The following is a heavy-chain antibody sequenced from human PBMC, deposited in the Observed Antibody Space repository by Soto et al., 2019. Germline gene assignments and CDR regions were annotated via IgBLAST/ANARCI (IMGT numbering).Heavy chain of an antibody. CDR3: ARVFTVRRGRGSDY. J-gene: IGHJ4*02. CDR2: MNPYSGNT. V-gene: IGHV1-8*01. Sequence: QVQVVQSGAEVKKPGASVKVSCKASGYTFTSYDIHWVRQATGQGLEWMGRMNPYSGNTGYAQKFQGRVTMTRNTSISTAYMELSSLRSEDTAVYYCARVFTVRRGRGSDYWGQGTLVTVSS. CDR1: GYTFTSYD. D-gene: IGHD1-26*01.